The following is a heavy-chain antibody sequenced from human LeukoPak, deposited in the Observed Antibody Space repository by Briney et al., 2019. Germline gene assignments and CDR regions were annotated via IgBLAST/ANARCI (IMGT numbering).Heavy chain of an antibody. V-gene: IGHV3-23*01. CDR1: EFTFTNYA. D-gene: IGHD3-10*01. J-gene: IGHJ4*02. CDR2: ISGSGGDT. Sequence: GGSLRLSCAASEFTFTNYAMSWVRQAPGKGLEWVSAISGSGGDTYYADSVKGRFTISRDNFKNTLYLQMSSLRVEDTALFYCAKAVGRYFYGSGSYWDYWGQGNLVTVSS. CDR3: AKAVGRYFYGSGSYWDY.